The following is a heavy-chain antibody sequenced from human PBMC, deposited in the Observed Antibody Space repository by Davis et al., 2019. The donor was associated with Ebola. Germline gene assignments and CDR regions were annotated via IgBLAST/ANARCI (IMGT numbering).Heavy chain of an antibody. J-gene: IGHJ6*02. CDR2: ISYDGSNK. Sequence: GESLKISCAASGFTFSSYGMHWVRQAPGKGLEWVAVISYDGSNKYYADSVKGRFTISRDNSKNTLYLQMNSLRAEDTAVYYCAREPRYGDYTHHDYYGMDVWGQGTTVTVSS. V-gene: IGHV3-30*03. CDR1: GFTFSSYG. CDR3: AREPRYGDYTHHDYYGMDV. D-gene: IGHD4-17*01.